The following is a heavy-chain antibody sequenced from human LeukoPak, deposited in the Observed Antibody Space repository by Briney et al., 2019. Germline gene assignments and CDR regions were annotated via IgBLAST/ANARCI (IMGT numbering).Heavy chain of an antibody. Sequence: GGSLRLSCAVSGFTFSSYVMSWVRQAPGKGLEWVANIKQDGSEKYYVDSVKGRFTISRDNAKNSLYLQMNSLRAEDTAVYYCATQRRGIAAAGTDYWGQGTLVTVSS. CDR1: GFTFSSYV. CDR2: IKQDGSEK. V-gene: IGHV3-7*01. D-gene: IGHD6-13*01. CDR3: ATQRRGIAAAGTDY. J-gene: IGHJ4*02.